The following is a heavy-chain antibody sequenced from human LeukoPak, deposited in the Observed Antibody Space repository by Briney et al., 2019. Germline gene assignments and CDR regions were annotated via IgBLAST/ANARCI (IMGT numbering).Heavy chain of an antibody. D-gene: IGHD3-3*01. CDR2: FYHSGST. J-gene: IGHJ5*02. CDR3: ARDFWSGRNWFDP. V-gene: IGHV4-38-2*02. Sequence: SETLSLTCTVSGYSISSGYYWGWIRQPPGKGLEWVGSFYHSGSTYYNPSLKGRVTISVDTSKNQFSLKLSSVTAADTAMYYCARDFWSGRNWFDPWGQGTLVTVSS. CDR1: GYSISSGYY.